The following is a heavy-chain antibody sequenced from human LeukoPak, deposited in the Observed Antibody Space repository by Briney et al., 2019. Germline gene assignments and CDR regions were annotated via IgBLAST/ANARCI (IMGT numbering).Heavy chain of an antibody. D-gene: IGHD2-2*01. J-gene: IGHJ4*02. CDR1: GYTFTSYG. CDR3: ARDLLDIVVVPAAMPLDY. V-gene: IGHV1-18*01. Sequence: ASVKVSCKASGYTFTSYGISWVRQAPGQGLEWMGWISAYNGNTNYAQKLQGRVTMTTDTSTSTAYVELRSLRSDDTAVYYCARDLLDIVVVPAAMPLDYWGQGTLVTVSS. CDR2: ISAYNGNT.